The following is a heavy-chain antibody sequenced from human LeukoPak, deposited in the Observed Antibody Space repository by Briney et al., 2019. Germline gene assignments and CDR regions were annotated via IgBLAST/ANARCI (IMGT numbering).Heavy chain of an antibody. CDR2: INPSGGST. CDR1: GYTFTSYY. D-gene: IGHD6-13*01. J-gene: IGHJ6*02. CDR3: ARESSSSWYGPNFYYYYYGMDV. Sequence: ASVKVSCKASGYTFTSYYMHWVRQAPGQGLEWMGIINPSGGSTSYAQKFQGRVTMTRDTSTSTVYMELSSLRSEDTAVYYCARESSSSWYGPNFYYYYYGMDVWGQGTTVTVSS. V-gene: IGHV1-46*01.